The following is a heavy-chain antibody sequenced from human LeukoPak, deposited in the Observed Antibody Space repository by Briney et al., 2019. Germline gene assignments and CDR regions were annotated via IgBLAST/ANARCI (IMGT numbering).Heavy chain of an antibody. V-gene: IGHV4-39*01. CDR3: ARRGTVTTGGYFDY. Sequence: PSETLSLTCTVSGGSISSSSYYWGWIRQPPGKGLEWIGSIYYSGSTYYNPSLKSRVTISVDTSKNQFSLKLSSVTAADTAVYYCARRGTVTTGGYFDYWGQGPLVTISS. CDR2: IYYSGST. D-gene: IGHD4-17*01. J-gene: IGHJ4*02. CDR1: GGSISSSSYY.